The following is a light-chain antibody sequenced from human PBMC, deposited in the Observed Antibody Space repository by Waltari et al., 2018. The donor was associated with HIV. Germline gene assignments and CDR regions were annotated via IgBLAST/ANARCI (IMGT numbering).Light chain of an antibody. Sequence: EIVLTQSPATLSLSPGERATLSCRASQSVSSYLAWYQQKPGQAPRLLIYDASNRATGIPARFSGSGSGTDFTLTISSLEPEDFAVYDCQHRSNWLGTFGGGTNVEIK. J-gene: IGKJ4*01. CDR2: DAS. CDR3: QHRSNWLGT. CDR1: QSVSSY. V-gene: IGKV3-11*01.